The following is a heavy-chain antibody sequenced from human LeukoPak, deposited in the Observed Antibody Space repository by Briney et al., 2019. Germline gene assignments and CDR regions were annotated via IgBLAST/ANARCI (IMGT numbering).Heavy chain of an antibody. J-gene: IGHJ4*02. CDR3: VREAYYDSGSLPTFYFDS. V-gene: IGHV3-30*04. CDR1: GFAVHNYV. Sequence: GGSLRLSCAASGFAVHNYVIHWVRQAPGKGLEWVAVISYDVSIKYHADSVKGRFTISRDNSRKTVYLQLSSLRVDDTAVYYCVREAYYDSGSLPTFYFDSWGQGTLVTVSS. CDR2: ISYDVSIK. D-gene: IGHD3-10*01.